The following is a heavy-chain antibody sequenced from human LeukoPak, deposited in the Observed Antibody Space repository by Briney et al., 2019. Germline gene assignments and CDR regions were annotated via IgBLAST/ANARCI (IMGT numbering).Heavy chain of an antibody. V-gene: IGHV3-33*08. CDR2: IWYDGSNK. CDR1: GFTFDDYG. J-gene: IGHJ4*02. CDR3: ARESIVATPTFDY. D-gene: IGHD5-12*01. Sequence: GGSLRLSCAASGFTFDDYGMSWVRQAPGKGLEWVAVIWYDGSNKYYADSVKGRFTISRDNSKNTLYLQMNSLRAEDTAVYYCARESIVATPTFDYWGQGTLVTVSS.